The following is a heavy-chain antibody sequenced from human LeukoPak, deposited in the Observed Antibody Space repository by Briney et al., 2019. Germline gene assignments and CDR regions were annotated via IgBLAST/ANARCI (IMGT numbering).Heavy chain of an antibody. Sequence: GGSLRLSCAASGFTFSSYEMNWVRQAPGQGLEWVSVIYSDASAYYADSVRGRFIISRDTSKNTIYLQMNRLTAEDTAVYYCARGSELGATCDYWGQGTLVTVSS. CDR2: IYSDASA. V-gene: IGHV3-66*01. D-gene: IGHD1-26*01. CDR1: GFTFSSYE. CDR3: ARGSELGATCDY. J-gene: IGHJ4*02.